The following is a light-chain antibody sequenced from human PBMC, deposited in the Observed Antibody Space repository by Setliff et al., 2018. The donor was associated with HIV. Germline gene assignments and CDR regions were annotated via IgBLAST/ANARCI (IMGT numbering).Light chain of an antibody. CDR3: SSYAGSNKGV. CDR1: SSDVVAYNY. Sequence: QSALTQPPSASGSPGQSVTISCTGTSSDVVAYNYVSWYQQPPGKAPKLMIYEVNNRTSGVPDLFSGSKSANTASLTVSGLQAEDEADYYCSSYAGSNKGVFGTGTKVTVL. CDR2: EVN. V-gene: IGLV2-8*01. J-gene: IGLJ1*01.